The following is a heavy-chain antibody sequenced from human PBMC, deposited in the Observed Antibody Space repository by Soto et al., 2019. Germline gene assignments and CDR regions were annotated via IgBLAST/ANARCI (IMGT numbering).Heavy chain of an antibody. CDR3: ARVRQLVGYFYYYMDV. CDR1: GFTFSDYY. D-gene: IGHD6-6*01. Sequence: GGSLRLSCAASGFTFSDYYMSWIRQAPGKGLEWVSYISSSGSTIYYADSVKGRFTISRDNAKNSLYLQMNSLRAEDTAVYYCARVRQLVGYFYYYMDVWGKGTTVTVSS. V-gene: IGHV3-11*01. CDR2: ISSSGSTI. J-gene: IGHJ6*03.